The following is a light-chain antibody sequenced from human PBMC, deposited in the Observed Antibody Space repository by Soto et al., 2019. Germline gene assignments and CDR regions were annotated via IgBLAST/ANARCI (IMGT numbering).Light chain of an antibody. CDR3: QQRSNWTSIT. Sequence: EIVLTQSPATLSLSPGERATLSCRASQSVSSYLAWYQQKPGQAPRLLIYDASNRATGIPARFSGSGSGTDFAIKISSLEPEDFAVYYCQQRSNWTSITFGQGTRLE. J-gene: IGKJ5*01. V-gene: IGKV3-11*01. CDR1: QSVSSY. CDR2: DAS.